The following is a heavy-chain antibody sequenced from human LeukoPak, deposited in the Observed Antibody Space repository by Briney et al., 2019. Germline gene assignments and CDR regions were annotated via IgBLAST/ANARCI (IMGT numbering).Heavy chain of an antibody. CDR1: GYTFTGYF. J-gene: IGHJ4*02. D-gene: IGHD3-22*01. CDR2: INPNSGGT. Sequence: GASVKVSCKASGYTFTGYFIHWVRQAPGQGLEWMGWINPNSGGTNYAQKFQVRVTMTRDTSISTAYMELSRLRSDDTAVYYCARDFSFSYDSSGYYRYWGQGTLVTVSS. V-gene: IGHV1-2*02. CDR3: ARDFSFSYDSSGYYRY.